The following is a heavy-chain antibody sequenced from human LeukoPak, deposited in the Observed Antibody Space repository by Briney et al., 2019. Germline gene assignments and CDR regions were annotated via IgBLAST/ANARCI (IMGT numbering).Heavy chain of an antibody. Sequence: GGSLRLSCAASGFTFSTYSMNWVRQAPGKGLEWGSSISSGSSYIYYADSVKGRFTIPRDNAKNSLYLQMNSLRAEDTAVYYCSTVTGIVGAKYFQHWGQGTLVTVSS. V-gene: IGHV3-21*01. J-gene: IGHJ1*01. CDR2: ISSGSSYI. D-gene: IGHD1-26*01. CDR3: STVTGIVGAKYFQH. CDR1: GFTFSTYS.